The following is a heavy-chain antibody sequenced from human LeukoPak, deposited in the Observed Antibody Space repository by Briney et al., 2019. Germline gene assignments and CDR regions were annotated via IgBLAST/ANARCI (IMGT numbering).Heavy chain of an antibody. CDR2: ISSSSSYI. D-gene: IGHD1-26*01. CDR3: ARANPWEPVYFDY. CDR1: GFTFSSYS. J-gene: IGHJ4*02. Sequence: GGSLRLSCAASGFTFSSYSMNWVRQAPGKGLEWVSSISSSSSYIYYADSVKGRFTISRDNAKNSLYLQMNSLRAEDTAVYYCARANPWEPVYFDYWGQGTLVTVSS. V-gene: IGHV3-21*01.